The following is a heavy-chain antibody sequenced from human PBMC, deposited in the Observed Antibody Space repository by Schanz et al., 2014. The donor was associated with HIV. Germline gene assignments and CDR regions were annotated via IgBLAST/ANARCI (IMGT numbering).Heavy chain of an antibody. V-gene: IGHV3-23*04. D-gene: IGHD6-19*01. CDR3: ARDGSSGWQDPFDY. J-gene: IGHJ4*02. CDR1: GLIFRTYD. Sequence: EVQLVESGGGLVKRGGSLRLSCVVSGLIFRTYDMNWVRQAPGKGLEWVSAISGSGVSTYYADSVKGRFTISRDNSKNTLYLQMNSLRAEDTAVYYCARDGSSGWQDPFDYWGQGTLATVSP. CDR2: ISGSGVST.